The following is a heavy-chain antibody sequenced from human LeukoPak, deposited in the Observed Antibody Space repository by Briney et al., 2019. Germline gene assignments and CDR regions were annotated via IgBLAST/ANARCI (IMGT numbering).Heavy chain of an antibody. D-gene: IGHD1-14*01. Sequence: SETLSLTCTVFGGSINSDAHYGDWIRHSPGKGLEWIGNVHSSGSTYYTPSLRGRVTISVDTSRNQFSLRLSSVTAADTAVYYCARHPGRSNLLDTGGQGILVTFSS. CDR3: ARHPGRSNLLDT. CDR1: GGSINSDAHY. CDR2: VHSSGST. V-gene: IGHV4-39*01. J-gene: IGHJ5*02.